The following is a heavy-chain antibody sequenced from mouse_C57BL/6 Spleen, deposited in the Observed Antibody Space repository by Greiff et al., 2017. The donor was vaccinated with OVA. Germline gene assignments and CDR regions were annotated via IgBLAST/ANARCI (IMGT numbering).Heavy chain of an antibody. V-gene: IGHV1-4*01. Sequence: VQLKESGAELARPGASVKMSCKASGYTFTSYTMHWVKQRPGQGLEWIGYINPSSGYTKYNQKFKDKATLTADKSSSTAYMQLSSLTSEDSAVYYCARWVTTVVAGDYWGQGTTLTVSS. J-gene: IGHJ2*01. D-gene: IGHD1-1*01. CDR3: ARWVTTVVAGDY. CDR2: INPSSGYT. CDR1: GYTFTSYT.